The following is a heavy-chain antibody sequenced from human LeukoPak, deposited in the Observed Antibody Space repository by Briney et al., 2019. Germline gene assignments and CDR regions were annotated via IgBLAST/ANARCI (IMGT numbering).Heavy chain of an antibody. V-gene: IGHV4-4*09. D-gene: IGHD4-11*01. CDR2: IHSSGTT. Sequence: LETLSLTCTVSGGSISSFYWTWVRQPPEKGLEWFGYIHSSGTTNYNPSLKSRVTISVDTSKNQFSLQLRSVTAADTAVYYCARLYSNYPYYFDNWGQGTLVTVSS. CDR1: GGSISSFY. CDR3: ARLYSNYPYYFDN. J-gene: IGHJ4*02.